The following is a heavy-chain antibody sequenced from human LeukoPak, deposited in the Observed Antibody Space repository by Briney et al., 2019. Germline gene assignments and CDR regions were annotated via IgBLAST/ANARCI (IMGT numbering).Heavy chain of an antibody. Sequence: GGTLRLSCVASGYTFSPYWMSWVRQTPGKGLEWVASISDGGSATYYVDSVRGRFTISRDDAKNSLFLQMNGLRADDTAVYYCTRENYVPDSWGQGTLVTVSS. J-gene: IGHJ4*02. CDR1: GYTFSPYW. CDR3: TRENYVPDS. V-gene: IGHV3-7*03. D-gene: IGHD3-10*02. CDR2: ISDGGSAT.